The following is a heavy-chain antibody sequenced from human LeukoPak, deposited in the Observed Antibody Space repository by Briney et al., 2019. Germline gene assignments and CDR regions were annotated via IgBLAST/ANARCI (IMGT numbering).Heavy chain of an antibody. D-gene: IGHD1/OR15-1a*01. V-gene: IGHV5-51*01. CDR1: GYSFTIYW. J-gene: IGHJ4*02. CDR3: ATSESQTKFDY. CDR2: IFPGDSDT. Sequence: GESLKISCKGSGYSFTIYWIGWVRQMPGKGLEWMGIIFPGDSDTIYSPSFQGQVTISADKSINTAYLQWSSLKASDTAMYFCATSESQTKFDYWGQGTQVIVSS.